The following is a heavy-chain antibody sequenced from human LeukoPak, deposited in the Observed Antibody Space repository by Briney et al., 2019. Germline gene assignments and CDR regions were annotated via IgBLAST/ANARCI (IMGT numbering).Heavy chain of an antibody. V-gene: IGHV3-33*01. CDR1: GFAFSSYG. J-gene: IGHJ4*02. Sequence: GGSLRLSCAASGFAFSSYGMHWVRQAPGKGLEWVAVMWYDGSNKYYADSVKGRFTISRDNSKNTLYLQMNSLRAEDTAVYYCARGKGYFDYWGQGTLVTVSS. CDR3: ARGKGYFDY. CDR2: MWYDGSNK.